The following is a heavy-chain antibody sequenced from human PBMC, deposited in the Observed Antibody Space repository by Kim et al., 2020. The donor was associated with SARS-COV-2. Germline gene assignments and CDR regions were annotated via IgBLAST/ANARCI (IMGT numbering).Heavy chain of an antibody. CDR1: GFTFSSYG. J-gene: IGHJ6*02. CDR3: AKEVSSSWGYYYGMDV. D-gene: IGHD6-13*01. CDR2: IWYDGSNK. Sequence: GGSLRLSCAASGFTFSSYGMHWVRQAPGKGLEWVAFIWYDGSNKYYADSVKDRFTISRDNSKNTLYLQMNSLRAEDTAVYYCAKEVSSSWGYYYGMDVWGQGTTVTVSS. V-gene: IGHV3-30*02.